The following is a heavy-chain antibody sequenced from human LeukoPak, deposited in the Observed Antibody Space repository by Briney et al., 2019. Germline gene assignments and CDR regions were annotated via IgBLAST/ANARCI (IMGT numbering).Heavy chain of an antibody. D-gene: IGHD3-3*01. CDR2: IYYTGAT. Sequence: SETLSLTCTVSGGSISSGVYHWGWIRQPPGEGLEWIASIYYTGATYYNPSLRSRVAISLDTSKNQFSLKMESVTAADTAIYYCARDIPSGYHDHWGPGTLVTVSS. J-gene: IGHJ5*02. V-gene: IGHV4-39*07. CDR3: ARDIPSGYHDH. CDR1: GGSISSGVYH.